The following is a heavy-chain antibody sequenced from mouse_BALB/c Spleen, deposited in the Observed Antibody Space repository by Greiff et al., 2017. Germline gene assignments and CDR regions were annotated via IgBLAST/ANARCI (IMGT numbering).Heavy chain of an antibody. D-gene: IGHD1-1*01. Sequence: EVMLVESGGGLVQPGGSRKLSCAASGFTFSSFGMHWVRQAPEKGLEWVAYISSGSSTIYYADTVKGRFTISRDNPKNTLFLQMTSLRSEDTALYYCARGVDWGQGTLVTVSA. J-gene: IGHJ3*01. CDR1: GFTFSSFG. CDR2: ISSGSSTI. CDR3: ARGVD. V-gene: IGHV5-17*02.